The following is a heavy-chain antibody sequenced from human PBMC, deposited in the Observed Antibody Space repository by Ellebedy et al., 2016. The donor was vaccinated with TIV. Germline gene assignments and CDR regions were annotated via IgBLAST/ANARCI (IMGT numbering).Heavy chain of an antibody. CDR1: GFTFSAYS. CDR2: ISSNSSHI. D-gene: IGHD5-12*01. V-gene: IGHV3-21*06. Sequence: GESLKISCAASGFTFSAYSMSWLRQAPGKGLEWVSSISSNSSHIYYGDSVKGRFTISRDNAHNTLYLQMNSLRAEDTAIYHCARDPGGDSGYDFAYWGQGTLLTVSS. J-gene: IGHJ4*02. CDR3: ARDPGGDSGYDFAY.